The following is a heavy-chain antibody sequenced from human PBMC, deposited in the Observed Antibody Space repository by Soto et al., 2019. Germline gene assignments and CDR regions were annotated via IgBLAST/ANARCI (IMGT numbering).Heavy chain of an antibody. D-gene: IGHD3-10*01. CDR1: GGSFSGYY. V-gene: IGHV4-34*01. J-gene: IGHJ6*02. CDR2: INHSGST. Sequence: QVQLQQWGAGLLKPSETLSLTCAVYGGSFSGYYWSWIRQPPGKGLEWIGEINHSGSTNYNPSLKSRVTISVDTSKNQFSLKLSSVTAADTAVYYCARALHGSGSWASYGMDVWGQGTTVTVSS. CDR3: ARALHGSGSWASYGMDV.